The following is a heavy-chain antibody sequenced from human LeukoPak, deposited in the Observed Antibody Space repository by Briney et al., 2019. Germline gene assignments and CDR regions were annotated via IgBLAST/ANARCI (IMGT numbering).Heavy chain of an antibody. D-gene: IGHD3-10*01. Sequence: GRSLRLSCAASGFTFSRYGMHWVRQASGKGLEWAALISYDGSNKYYADSVKGRFTISRDNSKNTLYLQMNSLRPEDTAVYYCAKGDPYGSGSYPVDYWGQGTLVTVSS. CDR3: AKGDPYGSGSYPVDY. CDR2: ISYDGSNK. CDR1: GFTFSRYG. J-gene: IGHJ4*02. V-gene: IGHV3-30*18.